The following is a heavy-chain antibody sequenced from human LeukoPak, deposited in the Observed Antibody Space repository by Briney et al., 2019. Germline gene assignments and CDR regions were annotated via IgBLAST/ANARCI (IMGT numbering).Heavy chain of an antibody. J-gene: IGHJ6*02. D-gene: IGHD3-3*01. CDR1: GGSFSGYY. V-gene: IGHV4-34*01. CDR3: ARGVDRYDFWSASQGYGMDV. CDR2: INHSGST. Sequence: PSETLSLTCAVYGGSFSGYYWSWIRQAPGKGLEWIGEINHSGSTNYNPSLKSRVTISVDTSKNQFSLKLSSVTAADTAVYYCARGVDRYDFWSASQGYGMDVWGQGTTVTVSS.